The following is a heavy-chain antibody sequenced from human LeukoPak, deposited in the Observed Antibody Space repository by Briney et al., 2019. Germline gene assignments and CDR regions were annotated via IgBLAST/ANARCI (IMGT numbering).Heavy chain of an antibody. V-gene: IGHV4-39*07. D-gene: IGHD2-2*01. Sequence: RPSETLSLTCTVSGGSISGGNYYWGWIRQPPGKGLDWIASIHYSGTTYYNPSLKSRVTISVDTSKNQFSLRLSSVTAADTAVYYCARDFVVPAAMSEWYFDLWGRGTLVTVSS. CDR2: IHYSGTT. J-gene: IGHJ2*01. CDR3: ARDFVVPAAMSEWYFDL. CDR1: GGSISGGNYY.